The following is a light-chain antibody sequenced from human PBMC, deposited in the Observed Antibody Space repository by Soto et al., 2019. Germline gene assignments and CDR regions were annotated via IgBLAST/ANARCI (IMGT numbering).Light chain of an antibody. CDR2: DVS. CDR3: SSYTSSSTWV. Sequence: QSVLTQPASVSGSPGQSITISCTGISSDVGGYNYVSWYQQHPGKAPKLMIYDVSNRPSGVSNRFSGSKSGNTASLTISGLQAEDEADYYCSSYTSSSTWVFGGGTQLTVL. CDR1: SSDVGGYNY. V-gene: IGLV2-14*01. J-gene: IGLJ3*02.